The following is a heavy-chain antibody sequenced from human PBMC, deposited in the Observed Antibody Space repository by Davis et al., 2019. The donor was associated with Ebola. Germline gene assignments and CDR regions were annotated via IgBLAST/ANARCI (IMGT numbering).Heavy chain of an antibody. Sequence: SETLSLTCTVSGGSISSYYWSWIRQPPGKGLEWIGYIYYSGSTNYNPSLKSRVTISVDTSKNQFSLKLSSVTAADTAVYYCVRDPKGAFDYWGQGTLVTVSS. J-gene: IGHJ4*02. CDR1: GGSISSYY. V-gene: IGHV4-59*01. D-gene: IGHD3-16*01. CDR3: VRDPKGAFDY. CDR2: IYYSGST.